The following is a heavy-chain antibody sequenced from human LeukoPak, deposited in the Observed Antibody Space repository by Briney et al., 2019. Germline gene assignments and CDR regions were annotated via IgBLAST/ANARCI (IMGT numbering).Heavy chain of an antibody. CDR1: GGSISSYY. Sequence: SETLSLTCTVSGGSISSYYWSWIRQPAGKGLEWIGHIYTSGSTNYNPSLKSRVTISVDTFKNQFSLTLSSVTAADTAVYYCARVQDFETRGYYLGYWGHGTLVTVSS. V-gene: IGHV4-4*07. J-gene: IGHJ4*01. CDR3: ARVQDFETRGYYLGY. D-gene: IGHD3-22*01. CDR2: IYTSGST.